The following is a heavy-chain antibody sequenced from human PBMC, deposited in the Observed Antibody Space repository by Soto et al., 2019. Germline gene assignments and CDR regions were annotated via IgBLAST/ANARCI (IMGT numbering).Heavy chain of an antibody. CDR2: IIPIFGTA. V-gene: IGHV1-69*12. D-gene: IGHD3-16*01. CDR3: ASAGMMRTGGDAFDI. CDR1: GGTFSSYA. J-gene: IGHJ3*02. Sequence: QVQLVQSGAEVKKPGSSVKVSCKASGGTFSSYAISWVRQAPGQGLEWMGGIIPIFGTANYAQKFQVRVTINADESTSTAYMAVSGLRSEDTAVYYCASAGMMRTGGDAFDIWGQGTMVTVSS.